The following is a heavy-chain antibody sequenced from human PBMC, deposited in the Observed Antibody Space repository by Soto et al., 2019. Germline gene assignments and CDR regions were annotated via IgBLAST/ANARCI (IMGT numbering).Heavy chain of an antibody. Sequence: PSETLSLTCTVSGGSISSGDYYWSWIRQPPGKGLEWIGYIYYSGSTYYNPSLKSRVTISVDTSKNQFSLKLGSVTAADTAVYYCASRVTTTYCSGGSCYARGFDYWGQGTLVTVSS. D-gene: IGHD2-15*01. CDR2: IYYSGST. V-gene: IGHV4-30-4*01. J-gene: IGHJ4*02. CDR1: GGSISSGDYY. CDR3: ASRVTTTYCSGGSCYARGFDY.